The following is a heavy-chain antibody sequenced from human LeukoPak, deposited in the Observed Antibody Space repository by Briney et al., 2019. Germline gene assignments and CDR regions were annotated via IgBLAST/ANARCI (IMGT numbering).Heavy chain of an antibody. CDR1: GGSISSYY. CDR2: IYNSGST. D-gene: IGHD3-16*01. CDR3: ARGGGTLDY. J-gene: IGHJ4*02. V-gene: IGHV4-59*01. Sequence: SETLSLTCTVSGGSISSYYWSWIRQPPGKGLEWIGYIYNSGSTNYNPSLKSRVTISVDTSKNQFSLKLTSVTPADTAVYYCARGGGTLDYWGQGTLVTVSS.